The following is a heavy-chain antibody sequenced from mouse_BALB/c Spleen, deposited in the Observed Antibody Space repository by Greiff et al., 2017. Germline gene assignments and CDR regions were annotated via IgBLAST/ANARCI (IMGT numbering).Heavy chain of an antibody. V-gene: IGHV1-54*01. CDR1: GYAFTNYL. Sequence: QVQLKQSGAELVRPGTSVKVSCKASGYAFTNYLIEWVKQRPGQGLEWIGVINPGSGGTNYNEKFKGKATLTADKSSSTAYMQLSSLTSDDSAVYFCGRRSSSGYGAYWGQGTLVTVSA. CDR3: GRRSSSGYGAY. J-gene: IGHJ3*01. CDR2: INPGSGGT. D-gene: IGHD3-1*01.